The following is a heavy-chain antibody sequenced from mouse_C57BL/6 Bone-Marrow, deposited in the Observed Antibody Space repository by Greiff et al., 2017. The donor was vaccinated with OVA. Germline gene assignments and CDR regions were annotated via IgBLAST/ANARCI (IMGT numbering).Heavy chain of an antibody. J-gene: IGHJ4*01. CDR3: ARTVYYYGSSYFFYAMDY. CDR2: IDPSDSYT. V-gene: IGHV1-69*01. D-gene: IGHD1-1*01. Sequence: VQLQQPGAELVMPGASVKLSCKASGYTFTSYWMHWVKQRPGQGLEWIGEIDPSDSYTNYNQKFQCKSTLTVDKSASTSYMQLSSLTSEDSAVYYCARTVYYYGSSYFFYAMDYWGQGTSVTVSS. CDR1: GYTFTSYW.